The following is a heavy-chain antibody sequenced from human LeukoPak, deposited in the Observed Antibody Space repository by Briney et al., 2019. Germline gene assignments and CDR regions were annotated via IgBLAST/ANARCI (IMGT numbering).Heavy chain of an antibody. Sequence: GGSLRLSCAASGFTFSNAWMSWVRQAPGKGLEWVGRIKSKTDGGTTDYAAPVKGRFTISRDDSKNTLYLQMNSLKTEDTAVYYCTTEPGNWNYPLTQNLFDYWGQGTLVTVSS. CDR1: GFTFSNAW. CDR3: TTEPGNWNYPLTQNLFDY. CDR2: IKSKTDGGTT. V-gene: IGHV3-15*01. J-gene: IGHJ4*02. D-gene: IGHD1-7*01.